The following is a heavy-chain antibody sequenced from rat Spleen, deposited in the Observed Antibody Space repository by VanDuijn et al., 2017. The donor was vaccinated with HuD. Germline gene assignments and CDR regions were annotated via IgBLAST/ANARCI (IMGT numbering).Heavy chain of an antibody. D-gene: IGHD1-1*01. Sequence: EVQLVESDGGLVQPGRSLKLSCAASGFTFSDYYMAWVRQAPTKGLEWVASISPSGGSTYYRDSVKGRFTISRDNAKSTLYLQMDSLRSEDTATYYCATPLITTVAYFDYWGQGVMVTVSS. CDR1: GFTFSDYY. V-gene: IGHV5-25*01. J-gene: IGHJ2*01. CDR3: ATPLITTVAYFDY. CDR2: ISPSGGST.